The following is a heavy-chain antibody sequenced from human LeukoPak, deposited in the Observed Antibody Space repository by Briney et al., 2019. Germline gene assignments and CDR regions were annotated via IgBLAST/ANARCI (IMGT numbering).Heavy chain of an antibody. D-gene: IGHD6-19*01. J-gene: IGHJ6*02. CDR2: IYYSGST. CDR1: GGSISSYY. Sequence: SETLSLTCTVSGGSISSYYWSWIRQPPGKGLEWIGYIYYSGSTNYNPSLKSRVTISVDTSKNQFSLKLSSVTAADTAVYYCARVSSSGWYSYYGMDVWGQGTTVTVSS. V-gene: IGHV4-59*01. CDR3: ARVSSSGWYSYYGMDV.